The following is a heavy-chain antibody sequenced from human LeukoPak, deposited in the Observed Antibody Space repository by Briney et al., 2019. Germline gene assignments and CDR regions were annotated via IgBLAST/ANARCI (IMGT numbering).Heavy chain of an antibody. Sequence: PSETLSLTCAVYGGSFSGYYWSWIRQPPGKGLEWIGEISHSGSTNYNPSLKSRVTISVDTSKNQFSLKLSSVTAADTAVYYCARVRGRRCSGGSCYSDWFDPWGQGTLVTSSS. J-gene: IGHJ5*02. CDR2: ISHSGST. D-gene: IGHD2-15*01. CDR1: GGSFSGYY. CDR3: ARVRGRRCSGGSCYSDWFDP. V-gene: IGHV4-34*01.